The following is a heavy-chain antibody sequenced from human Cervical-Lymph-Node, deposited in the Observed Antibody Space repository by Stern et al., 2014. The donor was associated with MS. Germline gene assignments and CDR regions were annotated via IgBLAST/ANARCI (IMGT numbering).Heavy chain of an antibody. J-gene: IGHJ5*02. V-gene: IGHV4-59*01. Sequence: QVQLQESGPGLVKPSETLSLTCTVSGGSIRSYYWNWIRQPPGQGLEWIGYMYYTGSTSYNPSLKSRVTISIDTSKNQFSLKLSSVTATDTAVYYCARAATGTLLVPPWFDPWGQGTLVTVSS. D-gene: IGHD1-1*01. CDR2: MYYTGST. CDR3: ARAATGTLLVPPWFDP. CDR1: GGSIRSYY.